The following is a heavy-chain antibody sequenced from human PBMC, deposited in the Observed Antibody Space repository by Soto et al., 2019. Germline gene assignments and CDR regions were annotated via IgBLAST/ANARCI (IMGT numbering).Heavy chain of an antibody. V-gene: IGHV3-23*01. CDR1: GFTFSSYA. CDR3: AKGHFPSSSFDY. D-gene: IGHD6-6*01. Sequence: GSLRLSCAASGFTFSSYAMSWVRQAPGKGLEWVSAISGSGGSTYYADSVKGRFTISRDNSKNTLYLQMNSLRAEDTAVYYCAKGHFPSSSFDYWGQGTLVTVSS. CDR2: ISGSGGST. J-gene: IGHJ4*02.